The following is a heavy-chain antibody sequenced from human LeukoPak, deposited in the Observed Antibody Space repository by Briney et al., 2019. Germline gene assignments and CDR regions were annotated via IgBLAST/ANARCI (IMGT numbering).Heavy chain of an antibody. CDR1: GYSFTSYD. Sequence: GASVKVSCKASGYSFTSYDINWVRQATGQGLEWMGWMNPNSGNAGYTQKFQGRISMTRNTSISTAYMELSSLRSEDTAVFYCARGHYDILTGYSFDNWGQGTLVTVSS. V-gene: IGHV1-8*01. CDR2: MNPNSGNA. D-gene: IGHD3-9*01. CDR3: ARGHYDILTGYSFDN. J-gene: IGHJ4*02.